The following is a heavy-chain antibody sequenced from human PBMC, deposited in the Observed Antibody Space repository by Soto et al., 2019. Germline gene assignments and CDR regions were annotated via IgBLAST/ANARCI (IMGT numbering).Heavy chain of an antibody. V-gene: IGHV1-69*13. CDR1: GGTFSSYA. Sequence: ASVNVSCKASGGTFSSYAISWVRQAPGQGLEWMGGIIPIFGTANYAQKFQGRVTITADESTSTAYMELSSLRSEDTAVYYCARGGDTGIGWYPYYYYGMDVWGQGTTVTVSS. D-gene: IGHD6-19*01. CDR2: IIPIFGTA. CDR3: ARGGDTGIGWYPYYYYGMDV. J-gene: IGHJ6*02.